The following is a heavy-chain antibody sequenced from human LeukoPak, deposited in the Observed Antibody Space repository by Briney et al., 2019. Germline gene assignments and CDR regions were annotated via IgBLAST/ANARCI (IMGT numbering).Heavy chain of an antibody. V-gene: IGHV1-2*02. J-gene: IGHJ4*02. CDR3: ARRSGDYDSGGVLDY. Sequence: AASVKVSCKASGGTFSSYAISWVRQAPGQGLEWMGWINPNSGGTNYAQKFQGRATMTRDTSNSTAYMELSRLRSDDTAVYYCARRSGDYDSGGVLDYWGQGTLVTVSS. D-gene: IGHD2-21*02. CDR1: GGTFSSYA. CDR2: INPNSGGT.